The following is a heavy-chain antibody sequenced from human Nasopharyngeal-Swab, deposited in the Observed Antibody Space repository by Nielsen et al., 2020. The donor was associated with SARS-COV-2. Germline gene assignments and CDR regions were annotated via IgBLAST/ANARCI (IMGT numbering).Heavy chain of an antibody. Sequence: GGSLRLSCAASGFTFSDYYMSWIRKAPGKGLEWVSYISSSSSYTNYADSVKGRFTISRDNAKNSLYLQMNSLRAEDTAVYYCARDRVGYYYYYYMDVWGKGTTVTVSS. J-gene: IGHJ6*03. CDR2: ISSSSSYT. CDR1: GFTFSDYY. V-gene: IGHV3-11*06. CDR3: ARDRVGYYYYYYMDV. D-gene: IGHD1-26*01.